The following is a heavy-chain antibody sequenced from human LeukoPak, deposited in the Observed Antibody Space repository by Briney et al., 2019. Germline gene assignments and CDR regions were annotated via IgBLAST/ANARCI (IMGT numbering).Heavy chain of an antibody. J-gene: IGHJ4*02. V-gene: IGHV3-7*01. Sequence: PGGSLRLSCAASGFPFSSYWMSWVRQAPGKGLEWVANIKQDGSDKYCVDSVKGRFTISRDNAKNSLYLQVNSLRADDTAVYYCARLTGTTGFDYWGQGTLVTVSS. CDR2: IKQDGSDK. CDR3: ARLTGTTGFDY. D-gene: IGHD1-1*01. CDR1: GFPFSSYW.